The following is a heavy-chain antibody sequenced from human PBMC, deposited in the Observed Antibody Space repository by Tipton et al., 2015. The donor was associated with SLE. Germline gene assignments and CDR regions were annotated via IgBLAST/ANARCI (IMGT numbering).Heavy chain of an antibody. CDR1: GFTFSSYS. CDR3: AREERSISSVDD. J-gene: IGHJ4*02. V-gene: IGHV3-21*05. Sequence: SLRLSCAASGFTFSSYSMNWVRQAPGKGLEWVSYISSSRSYTSYADSVKGRFTISRDNAKNSLYLQMNSLRAEDTAVYYCAREERSISSVDDWGQGTLVTVSS. CDR2: ISSSRSYT. D-gene: IGHD6-6*01.